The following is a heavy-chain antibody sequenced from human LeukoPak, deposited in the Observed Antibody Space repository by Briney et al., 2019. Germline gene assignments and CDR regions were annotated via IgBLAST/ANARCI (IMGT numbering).Heavy chain of an antibody. V-gene: IGHV3-7*01. J-gene: IGHJ6*02. CDR3: AREGHYDFWSGFRRYGMDV. CDR2: IKQDGSEK. CDR1: GFTFSSYW. D-gene: IGHD3-3*01. Sequence: GGSLRLSCAASGFTFSSYWMSWVRQAPGKGLEWVANIKQDGSEKYYVDSVKGRFTISRDNAKNSLYLQMNSLRAEDTAVYYCAREGHYDFWSGFRRYGMDVWGQGATVTVSS.